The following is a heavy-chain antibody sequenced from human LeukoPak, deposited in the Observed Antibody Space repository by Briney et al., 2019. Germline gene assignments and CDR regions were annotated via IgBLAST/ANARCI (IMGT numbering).Heavy chain of an antibody. Sequence: GGSLRLSCAVSGFTFSGFWMSWSRQAPGKGLEWVASINSDGSEGYYADVVKGRFTISRDNAKNSLYLQINSLRAEDTAVYYCARSSYSSSSSVWGQGATVTVSS. V-gene: IGHV3-7*03. J-gene: IGHJ6*02. CDR3: ARSSYSSSSSV. CDR2: INSDGSEG. D-gene: IGHD6-6*01. CDR1: GFTFSGFW.